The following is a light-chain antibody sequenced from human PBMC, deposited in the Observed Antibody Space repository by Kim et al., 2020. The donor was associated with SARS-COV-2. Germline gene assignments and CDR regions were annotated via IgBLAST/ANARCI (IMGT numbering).Light chain of an antibody. V-gene: IGKV2-30*01. CDR2: KVS. Sequence: DVVMTQSPLSLPVTLGQPASISCRSSQSLVYRDGGTYLNWFHKRPGQSPRRLIYKVSNRDSGVPDRFSGSGSGTDFTLRITRVEAEDLGVYYCMQGTHWPYTFGQGTKLEI. J-gene: IGKJ2*01. CDR3: MQGTHWPYT. CDR1: QSLVYRDGGTY.